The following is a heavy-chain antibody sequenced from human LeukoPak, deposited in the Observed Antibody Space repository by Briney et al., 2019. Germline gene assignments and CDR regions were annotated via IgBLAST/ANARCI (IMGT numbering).Heavy chain of an antibody. CDR3: AKGGSYTIDY. CDR2: INSDGSST. CDR1: GFTFSNYW. Sequence: GGSLRLSCGASGFTFSNYWMHWVRQAPGKGLEWVSRINSDGSSTSYADSVKGRLTISRDNAKNTLHLQMNSLTVEDTAVYYCAKGGSYTIDYWGQGILVSVSS. D-gene: IGHD1-26*01. J-gene: IGHJ4*02. V-gene: IGHV3-74*01.